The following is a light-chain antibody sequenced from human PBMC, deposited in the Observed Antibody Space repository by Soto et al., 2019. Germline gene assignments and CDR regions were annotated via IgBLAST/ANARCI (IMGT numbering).Light chain of an antibody. CDR1: QSVSSF. J-gene: IGKJ4*01. V-gene: IGKV3-11*01. Sequence: EIVLTQSPATLSWSPGERATLSCRASQSVSSFLAWFQQKPGQAPSLLIYDSSNRAPGIPARFSGSGSGTDFTLTISSLEPEDFAAYYCQQRSVWPLTFGGGTKVEIK. CDR3: QQRSVWPLT. CDR2: DSS.